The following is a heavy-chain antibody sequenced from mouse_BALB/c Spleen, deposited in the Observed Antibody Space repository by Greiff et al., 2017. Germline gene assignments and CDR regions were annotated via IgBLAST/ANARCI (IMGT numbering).Heavy chain of an antibody. Sequence: DVKLVESGGGLVKPGGSLKLSCAASGFTFSSYTMSWVRQTPEKRLEWVATISSGGSYTYYPDSVKGRFTISRDNAKNTLYLQMSSLKSEDTAMYYCTRDGYSWFAYWGQGTLVTVSA. CDR1: GFTFSSYT. CDR3: TRDGYSWFAY. V-gene: IGHV5-6-4*01. J-gene: IGHJ3*01. CDR2: ISSGGSYT. D-gene: IGHD2-3*01.